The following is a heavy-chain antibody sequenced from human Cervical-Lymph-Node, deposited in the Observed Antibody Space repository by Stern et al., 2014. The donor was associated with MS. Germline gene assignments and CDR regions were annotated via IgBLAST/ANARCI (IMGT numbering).Heavy chain of an antibody. D-gene: IGHD3-3*01. V-gene: IGHV1-2*02. Sequence: QVQLEESGAEVKKPGASVKVSCKTSGYIFTGYYINWVRKAHGQGHERMAWINTHPGCTKYAQKFQGRVTMSRDTSISTAYVELSSLTSDDTAVYYCARDQRGITIFGVVTDYYYLGMDVWGQGTTVTVSS. CDR3: ARDQRGITIFGVVTDYYYLGMDV. CDR2: INTHPGCT. CDR1: GYIFTGYY. J-gene: IGHJ6*02.